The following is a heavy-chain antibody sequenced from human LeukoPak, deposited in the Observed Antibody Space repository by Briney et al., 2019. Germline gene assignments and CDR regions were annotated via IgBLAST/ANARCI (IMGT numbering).Heavy chain of an antibody. CDR1: GYTFTSYY. CDR3: ARGTYFDFWGGYSAAFDI. Sequence: ASVKVSCKASGYTFTSYYMHWVRQAPGQGLEWMGGIIPIFGTANYAQKFQGRVTITADKSTSTAYMELSSLRSEDTAVYYCARGTYFDFWGGYSAAFDIWGQGTMVTVSS. CDR2: IIPIFGTA. J-gene: IGHJ3*02. V-gene: IGHV1-69*06. D-gene: IGHD3-3*01.